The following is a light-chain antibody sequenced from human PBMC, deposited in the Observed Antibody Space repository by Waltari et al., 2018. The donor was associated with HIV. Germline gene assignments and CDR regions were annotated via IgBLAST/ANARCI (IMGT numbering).Light chain of an antibody. CDR2: EVT. CDR1: SSDVGGYNY. Sequence: HSALTQPASVSGSPGQSITISCTGTSSDVGGYNYVSWYQQHPGKAPKLMIYEVTNRPSGVSSRFPGSKSGNTASLTSSGLQADDEADYYCSSYTSTTTLDFGAGTKVTVL. CDR3: SSYTSTTTLD. J-gene: IGLJ1*01. V-gene: IGLV2-14*01.